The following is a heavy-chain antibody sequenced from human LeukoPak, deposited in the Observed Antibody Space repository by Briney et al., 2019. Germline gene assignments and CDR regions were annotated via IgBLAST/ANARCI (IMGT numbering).Heavy chain of an antibody. CDR1: GFTFSSYS. J-gene: IGHJ3*02. V-gene: IGHV3-48*04. Sequence: GGTLRLSCAASGFTFSSYSMNWVRQAPGKGLEWVSYISSSSSTIYYADSVKGRFTISRDNAKNSLYLQMNSLRAEDTAVYYCASATVTKGRDAFDIWGQGTMVTVSS. D-gene: IGHD4-17*01. CDR3: ASATVTKGRDAFDI. CDR2: ISSSSSTI.